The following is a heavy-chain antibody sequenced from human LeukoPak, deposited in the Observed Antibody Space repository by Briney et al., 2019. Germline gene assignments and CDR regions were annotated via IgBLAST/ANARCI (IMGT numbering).Heavy chain of an antibody. J-gene: IGHJ2*01. Sequence: PGGSLRLSCAASGFTFSSYGMHWVRQAPGKGLEWVAFIRYDGSNKYYADSVKGRFTISRDNSKSTLYLQMNSLRAEDTAVYYCAKDRAVTMVRGVGPDLWGRGTLVTVSS. V-gene: IGHV3-30*02. CDR3: AKDRAVTMVRGVGPDL. D-gene: IGHD3-10*01. CDR2: IRYDGSNK. CDR1: GFTFSSYG.